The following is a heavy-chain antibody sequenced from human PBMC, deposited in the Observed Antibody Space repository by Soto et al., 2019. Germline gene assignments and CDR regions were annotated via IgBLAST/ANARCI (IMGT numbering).Heavy chain of an antibody. CDR1: GFTFSNAW. V-gene: IGHV3-15*01. CDR3: TTDEQQLVQGGANAEYFQH. CDR2: IKSKTDGETT. J-gene: IGHJ1*01. Sequence: GGSLRLSCAASGFTFSNAWMSWVRQAPGKGLEWVGRIKSKTDGETTDYDATVKGRVTIARDDSKNTLYLQMNSLKTEDTVVYDCTTDEQQLVQGGANAEYFQHWGQGTLVTVSS. D-gene: IGHD6-13*01.